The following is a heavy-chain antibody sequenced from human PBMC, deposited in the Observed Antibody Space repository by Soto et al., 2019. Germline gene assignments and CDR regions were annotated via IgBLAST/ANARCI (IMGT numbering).Heavy chain of an antibody. Sequence: GGSLRLSCAASGFTFDAYAMHWVRQAPGKGLEWVSGISWNSGSIGYADSVKGRFTISRDNAKNSLYLQMGSLRAEDMAVYYCARVRYFDWLFFDYWGQGT. V-gene: IGHV3-9*03. CDR3: ARVRYFDWLFFDY. CDR1: GFTFDAYA. J-gene: IGHJ4*02. D-gene: IGHD3-9*01. CDR2: ISWNSGSI.